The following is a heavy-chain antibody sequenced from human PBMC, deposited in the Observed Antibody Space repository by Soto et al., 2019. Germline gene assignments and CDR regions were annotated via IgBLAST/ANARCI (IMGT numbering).Heavy chain of an antibody. V-gene: IGHV3-64D*06. D-gene: IGHD6-6*01. Sequence: GGSLRLSCSASGFAFSYYTMHWVRQTPGKGLEFVAAINVNGTDLHYADSVKGRFTISRDNSKNRMLLQMSSLGGDDTAVYYCARSRGSIAARPGMWFDPWGQGTLVTVSS. CDR1: GFAFSYYT. J-gene: IGHJ5*02. CDR3: ARSRGSIAARPGMWFDP. CDR2: INVNGTDL.